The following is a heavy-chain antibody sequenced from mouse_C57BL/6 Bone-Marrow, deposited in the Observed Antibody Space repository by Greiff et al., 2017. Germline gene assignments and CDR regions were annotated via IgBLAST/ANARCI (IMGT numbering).Heavy chain of an antibody. V-gene: IGHV1-52*01. CDR3: ARRGYEAYFDY. CDR1: GYTFTSYW. Sequence: QVQLKQPGAELVRPGSSVKLSCKASGYTFTSYWMHWVKQRPIQGLEWIGNIDPSDSETHYNQKFKDKATLTVDKSSSTAYMQLSSLTSEDSAVYYCARRGYEAYFDYWGQGTTLTVSS. J-gene: IGHJ2*01. CDR2: IDPSDSET. D-gene: IGHD2-3*01.